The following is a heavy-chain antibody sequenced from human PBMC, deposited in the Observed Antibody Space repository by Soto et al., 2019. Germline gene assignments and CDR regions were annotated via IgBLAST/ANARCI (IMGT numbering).Heavy chain of an antibody. CDR3: XXXXXXXXXXXCAN. Sequence: EVQLVESGGGLVQPGGSLRLSCVVSGLAFSTYWMSWVRQAPGKGLEWVANINQDGXXXXYVDXVKGRFTISRXNAKXXXXXXXXXXXXXXXXXXXXXXXXXXXXXXXCANWGQGTLVTVSS. V-gene: IGHV3-7*01. CDR1: GLAFSTYW. CDR2: INQDGXXX. J-gene: IGHJ4*02.